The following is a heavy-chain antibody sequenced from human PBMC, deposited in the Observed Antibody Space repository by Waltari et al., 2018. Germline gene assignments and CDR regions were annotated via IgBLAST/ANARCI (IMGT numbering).Heavy chain of an antibody. CDR1: GGYISSSSYY. Sequence: QLQLQESGPGLVKPSETLSLTCTVSGGYISSSSYYWGWIRQPPGKGLEWIGSIYYSGRPSYNPSLKSRVTISVDTSKNQFSLKLSSVTAADTAVYYCARGAGYQFDPWGQGTLVTVSS. V-gene: IGHV4-39*01. CDR2: IYYSGRP. CDR3: ARGAGYQFDP. D-gene: IGHD2-15*01. J-gene: IGHJ5*02.